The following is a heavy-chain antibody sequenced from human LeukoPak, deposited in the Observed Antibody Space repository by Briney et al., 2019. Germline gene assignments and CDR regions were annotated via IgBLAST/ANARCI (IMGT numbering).Heavy chain of an antibody. V-gene: IGHV4-59*11. CDR3: ARSNVHIAAALFFDY. Sequence: SETLSLTCTVSGGSISSHYWSWIRQPPGKGLEWIGYIYYSGSTNYNPSLKSRVTISVDTSKNQFSLKLSSVTAADTAVYYCARSNVHIAAALFFDYLGQGTLVTVSS. CDR2: IYYSGST. D-gene: IGHD6-13*01. CDR1: GGSISSHY. J-gene: IGHJ4*02.